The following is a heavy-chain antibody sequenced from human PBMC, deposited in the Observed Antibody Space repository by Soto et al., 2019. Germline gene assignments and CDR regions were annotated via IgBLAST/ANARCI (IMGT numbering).Heavy chain of an antibody. Sequence: ASVKVSCKASGYTFTSYGISWVRQAPGQGLEWMGWISAYNGNTNYAQKLQGRVTMTTDTSTSTAYMELRSLRSDDTAVYYCARDRRMTTVSGYDYWGQGTLATVSS. CDR2: ISAYNGNT. V-gene: IGHV1-18*01. J-gene: IGHJ4*02. CDR1: GYTFTSYG. D-gene: IGHD4-17*01. CDR3: ARDRRMTTVSGYDY.